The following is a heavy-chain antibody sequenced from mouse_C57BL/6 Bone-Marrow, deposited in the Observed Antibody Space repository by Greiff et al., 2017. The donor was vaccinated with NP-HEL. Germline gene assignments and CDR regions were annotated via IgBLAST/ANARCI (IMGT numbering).Heavy chain of an antibody. CDR2: IDPSDSET. J-gene: IGHJ3*01. Sequence: QVQLQQSGAELVRPGSSVKLSCKASGYTFTSYWMHWVKQRPIQGLEWIGNIDPSDSETHYNQKFKDKATLTVDKSSSTAYMQLSSLTSEDSAVXCCARGVYYGSSLWCAYWGQGTLGTVSA. V-gene: IGHV1-52*01. D-gene: IGHD1-1*01. CDR3: ARGVYYGSSLWCAY. CDR1: GYTFTSYW.